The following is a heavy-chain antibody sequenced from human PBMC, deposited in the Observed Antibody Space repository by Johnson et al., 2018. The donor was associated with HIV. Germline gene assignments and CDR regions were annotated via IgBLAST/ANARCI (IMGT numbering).Heavy chain of an antibody. Sequence: QVQLVESGGIVVQPGGSLRLSCAASGFTFSSYAMHWVRQAPGKGLEWVAVISYDGSNKYYADSVKGRFTISRDNSKNTLYLQMNSLRAEDTAVYYCAKGIMNWDDDAFDVWGLGTMVTVSS. D-gene: IGHD1-1*01. CDR1: GFTFSSYA. CDR2: ISYDGSNK. V-gene: IGHV3-30-3*01. J-gene: IGHJ3*01. CDR3: AKGIMNWDDDAFDV.